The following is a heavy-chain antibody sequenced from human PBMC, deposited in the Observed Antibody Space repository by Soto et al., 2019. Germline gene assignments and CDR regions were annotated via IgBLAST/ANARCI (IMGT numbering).Heavy chain of an antibody. Sequence: QVQLVQSGAEVKKPGASVKVSRKASGYTFTSYYMHWVRQAPGQGLEWMGIINPSGGSTSYAQNFQGRVTMTRDTSTSTVDMELSSLRSEDTAVYYCAGDRGVSDGGMLGRYFYYWGQGTLVTVSS. J-gene: IGHJ4*02. CDR3: AGDRGVSDGGMLGRYFYY. V-gene: IGHV1-46*01. D-gene: IGHD3-10*02. CDR1: GYTFTSYY. CDR2: INPSGGST.